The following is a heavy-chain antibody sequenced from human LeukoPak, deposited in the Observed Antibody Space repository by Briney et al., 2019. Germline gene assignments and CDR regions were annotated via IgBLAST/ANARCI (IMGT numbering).Heavy chain of an antibody. V-gene: IGHV4-34*01. Sequence: SETLSLTCAVYGGSFSGYYWSWIRQPPGKGLEWIGEINHSGSTNYNPSLKSRVTISVDTSKNQFSLKLSSVTAADTAVYYCARGGLVTIPFDYWGQGTLVTVSS. J-gene: IGHJ4*02. CDR2: INHSGST. CDR1: GGSFSGYY. CDR3: ARGGLVTIPFDY. D-gene: IGHD3/OR15-3a*01.